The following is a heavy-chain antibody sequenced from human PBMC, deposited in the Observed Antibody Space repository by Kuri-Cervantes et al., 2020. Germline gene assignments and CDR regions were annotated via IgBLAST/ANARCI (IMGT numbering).Heavy chain of an antibody. Sequence: SQTLSLTCAVYGGSFSGYYWSWIHQPPGKGLEWIGEINHSGSTNYNPSLKSRVTISVDTSKNQFSLKLSSVTAADTAVYYCARDCIRITMVRGVLPYGMDVWGQGTTVTVSS. V-gene: IGHV4-34*01. J-gene: IGHJ6*02. CDR2: INHSGST. D-gene: IGHD3-10*01. CDR1: GGSFSGYY. CDR3: ARDCIRITMVRGVLPYGMDV.